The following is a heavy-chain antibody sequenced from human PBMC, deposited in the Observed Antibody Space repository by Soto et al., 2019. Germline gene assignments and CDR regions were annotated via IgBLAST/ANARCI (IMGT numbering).Heavy chain of an antibody. D-gene: IGHD1-26*01. V-gene: IGHV5-51*01. CDR3: ARQISYIRDF. CDR1: GYRLDGAW. Sequence: PGDSLKISCKGAGYRLDGAWIGWVRQMPGKGLEWMGIIKPGGSDLRYSPSFRGQVTISADAAVNTAFLQWNSLKASDTAMYYCARQISYIRDFWGQGTLVNAPQ. J-gene: IGHJ4*02. CDR2: IKPGGSDL.